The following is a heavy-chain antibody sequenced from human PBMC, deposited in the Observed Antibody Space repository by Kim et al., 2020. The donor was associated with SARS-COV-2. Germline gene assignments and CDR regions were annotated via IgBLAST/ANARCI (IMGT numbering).Heavy chain of an antibody. Sequence: ASVKVSCKASGYTFISYGISWVRQAPGQGLEWMGWISAYNGDTKYAQKVQGRATMTTDTSTTTAYMELSSLRSDDTAVYYCVRDQDYGDYTGEAVDYWGQGTLVTVSS. CDR1: GYTFISYG. V-gene: IGHV1-18*01. CDR3: VRDQDYGDYTGEAVDY. CDR2: ISAYNGDT. D-gene: IGHD4-17*01. J-gene: IGHJ4*02.